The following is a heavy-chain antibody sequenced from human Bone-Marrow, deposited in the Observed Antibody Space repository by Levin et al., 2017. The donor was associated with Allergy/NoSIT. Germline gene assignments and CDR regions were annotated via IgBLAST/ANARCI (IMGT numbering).Heavy chain of an antibody. D-gene: IGHD1-7*01. CDR2: ITWNSGTT. CDR1: QFIFDDHG. CDR3: ARVGNYAVVADAFDL. V-gene: IGHV3-20*04. J-gene: IGHJ3*01. Sequence: GGSLRLSCATSQFIFDDHGMSWVRQAPGKGLEWVSGITWNSGTTGYADSVKGRFTISRDNAKNTLYLQMNSLRVEDTALYYCARVGNYAVVADAFDLWGQGTMVTVSS.